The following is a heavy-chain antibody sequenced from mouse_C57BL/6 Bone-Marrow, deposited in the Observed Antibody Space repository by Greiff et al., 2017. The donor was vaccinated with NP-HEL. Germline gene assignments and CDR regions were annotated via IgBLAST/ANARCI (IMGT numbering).Heavy chain of an antibody. D-gene: IGHD3-3*01. CDR1: GFSFNTYA. Sequence: GGGLVQPKGSLKLSCAASGFSFNTYAMNWVRQAPGKGLEWVARIRSKSNNYATYYADSVKDRFTISRDDSESMLYLQMNNLKTEDTAMYYCVRHPRDGYFAMDYWGQGTSVTVSS. V-gene: IGHV10-1*01. CDR2: IRSKSNNYAT. J-gene: IGHJ4*01. CDR3: VRHPRDGYFAMDY.